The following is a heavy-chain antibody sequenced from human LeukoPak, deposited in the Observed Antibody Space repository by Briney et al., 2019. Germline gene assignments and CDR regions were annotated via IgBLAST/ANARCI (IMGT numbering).Heavy chain of an antibody. Sequence: PGGSLRLSCAASGFTFSSYSTNWVRQAPGKGLEWVSSISSSSSYIYYADSVKGRFTISRDNAKNSLYLQMNSLRAEDTAVYYCARVGSSSWYDPWYFDYWGQGTLVTVSS. CDR1: GFTFSSYS. CDR3: ARVGSSSWYDPWYFDY. D-gene: IGHD6-13*01. J-gene: IGHJ4*02. CDR2: ISSSSSYI. V-gene: IGHV3-21*01.